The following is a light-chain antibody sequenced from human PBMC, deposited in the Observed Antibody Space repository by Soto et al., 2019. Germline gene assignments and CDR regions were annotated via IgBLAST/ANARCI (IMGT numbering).Light chain of an antibody. CDR2: EVS. J-gene: IGLJ3*02. CDR3: SSYAGDINVDV. CDR1: SSDIGLYNY. V-gene: IGLV2-8*01. Sequence: QSALTQPPSASGSPGQSVTISCAGTSSDIGLYNYVSWYQHHPGKAPKLIIYEVSKRPSGVPDRFSGSKSGNTASLTVSGPQAEDEADYYCSSYAGDINVDVFGGGTKLTVL.